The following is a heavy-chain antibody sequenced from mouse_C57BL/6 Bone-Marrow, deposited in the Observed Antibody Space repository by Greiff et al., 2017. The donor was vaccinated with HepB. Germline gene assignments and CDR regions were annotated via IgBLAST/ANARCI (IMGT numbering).Heavy chain of an antibody. J-gene: IGHJ2*01. CDR3: ARGDDYFDY. CDR2: ISSGSSTI. D-gene: IGHD3-3*01. CDR1: GFTFSDYG. V-gene: IGHV5-17*01. Sequence: EVKLVESGGGLVKPGGSLKLSCAASGFTFSDYGMHWVRQAPEKGLEWVAYISSGSSTIYYADTVKGRFPISRDNAKNTLFLQMTSLRSEDTAMYYCARGDDYFDYWGQGTTLTVSS.